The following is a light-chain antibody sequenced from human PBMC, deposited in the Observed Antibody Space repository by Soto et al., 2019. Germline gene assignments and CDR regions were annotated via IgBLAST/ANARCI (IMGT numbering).Light chain of an antibody. Sequence: IVLTQSPGTRSLSPGERVTLSCRASQSVSGSYLAWYQQKPGQAPRLLIYGAYSRAPGIPDRFNGSGSGTDFTLTISRLESGDFAVYYCQQYGSSPLSFGGGTKGEI. CDR3: QQYGSSPLS. CDR1: QSVSGSY. CDR2: GAY. V-gene: IGKV3-20*01. J-gene: IGKJ4*01.